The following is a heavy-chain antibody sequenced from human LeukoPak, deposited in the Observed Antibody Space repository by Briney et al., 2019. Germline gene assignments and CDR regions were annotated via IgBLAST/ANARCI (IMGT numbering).Heavy chain of an antibody. CDR1: GYSLSELS. J-gene: IGHJ4*02. D-gene: IGHD3-10*01. V-gene: IGHV1-24*01. Sequence: ASVKVSCKVSGYSLSELSMFWVRQSPGKGLEWIGGENHEDGEKIYAQKFQGRVTMTEDRSTDTAYMELTSLRYEDTAIYYCASSTTGSYDFDYWGQGTLVRVSS. CDR2: ENHEDGEK. CDR3: ASSTTGSYDFDY.